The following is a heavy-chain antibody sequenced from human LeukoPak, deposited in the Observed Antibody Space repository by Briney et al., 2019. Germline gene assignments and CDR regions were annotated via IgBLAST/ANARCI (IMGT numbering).Heavy chain of an antibody. D-gene: IGHD4-11*01. CDR1: GSSINSGGYS. Sequence: PSQTLSLTCSVSGSSINSGGYSWSWIRQPPGKGLEWIGYIYYSGSTYYNPSLKSRVTISVDRSKNQFSLRLSSVTAADTAVYYCAGVLGSVTTGEWFDPWGQGTLVTVSS. CDR2: IYYSGST. J-gene: IGHJ5*02. V-gene: IGHV4-30-2*01. CDR3: AGVLGSVTTGEWFDP.